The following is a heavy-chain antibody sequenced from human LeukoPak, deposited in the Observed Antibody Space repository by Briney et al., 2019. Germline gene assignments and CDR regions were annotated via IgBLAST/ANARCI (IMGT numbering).Heavy chain of an antibody. J-gene: IGHJ4*02. V-gene: IGHV1-69*04. CDR3: ARDVTTVGPLDS. D-gene: IGHD4-23*01. CDR1: GGTFRNYA. Sequence: SVKVSCKASGGTFRNYAISWVRQAPGQGLEWMGRVIPILGKPTYAQRFQGRVTITADKPTTTVYMELSSLRSEDTAVYYCARDVTTVGPLDSWGQGTLVTVSS. CDR2: VIPILGKP.